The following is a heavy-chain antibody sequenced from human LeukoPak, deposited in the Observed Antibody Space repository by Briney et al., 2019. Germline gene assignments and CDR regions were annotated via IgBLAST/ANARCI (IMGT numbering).Heavy chain of an antibody. V-gene: IGHV3-21*05. J-gene: IGHJ1*01. CDR1: GFTFSSYE. CDR3: ARDYYDSSGGDFQH. CDR2: ISSSSSYI. Sequence: GGSLRLSCAASGFTFSSYEMNWVRQAPGKGLEWVSYISSSSSYIYYADSVKGRFTISRDNAKNSLYLQMNSLRAEDTAVYYCARDYYDSSGGDFQHWGQGTLVTVSS. D-gene: IGHD3-22*01.